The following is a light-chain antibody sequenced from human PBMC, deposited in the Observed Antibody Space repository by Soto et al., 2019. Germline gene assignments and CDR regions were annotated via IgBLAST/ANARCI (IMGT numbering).Light chain of an antibody. CDR3: FSKISGFVYG. CDR2: DVN. J-gene: IGLJ1*01. CDR1: NTDLGVYGY. Sequence: QSALAQPASVSGSFGQSITISCSGPNTDLGVYGYVSWYQHHPGKAPKLLIYDVNNRSSGISDRFSGSKSGDTAYLTISGLQAEDEADYFCFSKISGFVYGFGTGTKLTVL. V-gene: IGLV2-14*01.